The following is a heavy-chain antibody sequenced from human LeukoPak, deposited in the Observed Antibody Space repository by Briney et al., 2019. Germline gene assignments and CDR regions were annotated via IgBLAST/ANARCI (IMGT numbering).Heavy chain of an antibody. CDR2: IYPGDSDT. J-gene: IGHJ4*02. D-gene: IGHD5-18*01. Sequence: GESLKVSCKGSGYSFTSYWIGWVRQMPGKGLERMGIIYPGDSDTRYSPSFQGQVTISADKSISTAYLQWSSLKASDTAMYYCARPLRGYSYGFDYWGQGTLVTVSS. V-gene: IGHV5-51*01. CDR1: GYSFTSYW. CDR3: ARPLRGYSYGFDY.